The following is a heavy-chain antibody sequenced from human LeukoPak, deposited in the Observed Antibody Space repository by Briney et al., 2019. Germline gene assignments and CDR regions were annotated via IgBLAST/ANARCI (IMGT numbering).Heavy chain of an antibody. V-gene: IGHV4-59*01. CDR3: ARRFLGVEFDY. J-gene: IGHJ4*02. CDR1: GASITSYY. CDR2: ITNSGST. Sequence: PSETLSLTCTVSGASITSYYWGWIRHPPVKGLEWIGSITNSGSTNYNPSLKSRVTISLDTSKNQFSLKLSSVTAADTAVYYCARRFLGVEFDYWGQGTLVTVSS. D-gene: IGHD3-3*01.